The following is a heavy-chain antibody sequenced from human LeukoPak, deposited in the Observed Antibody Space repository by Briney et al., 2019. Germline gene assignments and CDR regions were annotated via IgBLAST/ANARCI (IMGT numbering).Heavy chain of an antibody. D-gene: IGHD5-18*01. V-gene: IGHV1-18*01. CDR3: ARGQVDPAMIIGGWFDL. CDR2: ISPYTGHT. CDR1: GHSFTSYA. J-gene: IGHJ5*02. Sequence: ASVKVSFTTSGHSFTSYAITWVRQAPGQGLEWMGWISPYTGHTNYAQKFWGRITMTADISTRTVIMDLTSLRSDDTAAYYCARGQVDPAMIIGGWFDLWGQGTLVIVSS.